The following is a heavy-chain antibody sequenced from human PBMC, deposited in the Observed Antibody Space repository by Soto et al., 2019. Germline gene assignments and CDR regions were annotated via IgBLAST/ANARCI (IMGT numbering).Heavy chain of an antibody. CDR2: ISDAGRST. J-gene: IGHJ4*02. Sequence: EVELLESGGGLIQPGGSLRLSCAASGFTFSTYTMNWVRQAPGRGLEWISTISDAGRSTFYADSVKGRFIVSRDNSKNTLFLEMTRLRLDDTAVYYCAKGDVATYCGLSSCHATSFDFWGQGVLVAVSS. V-gene: IGHV3-23*01. CDR1: GFTFSTYT. D-gene: IGHD2-21*01. CDR3: AKGDVATYCGLSSCHATSFDF.